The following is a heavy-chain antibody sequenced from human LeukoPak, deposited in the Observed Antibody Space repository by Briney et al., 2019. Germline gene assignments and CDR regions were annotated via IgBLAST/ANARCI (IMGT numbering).Heavy chain of an antibody. CDR1: GGTFISYA. CDR2: IIPIFGTA. V-gene: IGHV1-69*13. Sequence: SVKVSCKASGGTFISYAISWVRQAPGQGLEWMGGIIPIFGTANYAQKFQGRVTITADESTSTAYMELSSLRSEDTAVYYCAGMYYYGSGSYSDYYYYGMDVWGQGTTVTVSS. CDR3: AGMYYYGSGSYSDYYYYGMDV. D-gene: IGHD3-10*01. J-gene: IGHJ6*02.